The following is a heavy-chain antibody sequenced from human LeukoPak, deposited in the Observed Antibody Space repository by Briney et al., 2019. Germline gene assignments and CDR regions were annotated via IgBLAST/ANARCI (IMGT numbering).Heavy chain of an antibody. V-gene: IGHV3-30-3*01. CDR3: ARGSSISDFDY. D-gene: IGHD3-3*02. CDR2: ISYDGGNK. CDR1: GFTFSSYA. Sequence: GRSLRLSCAASGFTFSSYAMHWVRQAPGKGLEWVAVISYDGGNKYYADSVKGRFTISRDNSKNTLYLQMNSLRAEDTAVYYCARGSSISDFDYWGQGTLVTVSS. J-gene: IGHJ4*02.